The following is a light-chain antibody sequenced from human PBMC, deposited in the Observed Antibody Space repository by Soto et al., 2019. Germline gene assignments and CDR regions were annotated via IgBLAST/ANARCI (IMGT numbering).Light chain of an antibody. J-gene: IGLJ3*02. CDR2: EVS. CDR3: TSFTTTNIWV. Sequence: QSVLTQSPSASGSPGQSVTISCTGTSSDVGGHNYVSWYQHHPGKAPKLIIYEVSKRPSGVPDRFSGSKSANTASLTVSGLQAEDEADYYCTSFTTTNIWVFGGGTKLTVL. CDR1: SSDVGGHNY. V-gene: IGLV2-8*01.